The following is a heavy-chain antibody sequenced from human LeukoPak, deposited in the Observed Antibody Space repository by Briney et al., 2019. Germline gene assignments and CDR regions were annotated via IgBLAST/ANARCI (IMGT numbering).Heavy chain of an antibody. V-gene: IGHV1-24*01. J-gene: IGHJ4*02. CDR1: GYTLTELS. D-gene: IGHD3-16*02. CDR2: FDPGDGET. Sequence: GASVKVSCKVSGYTLTELSMHWVRQAPGKGLEWMGVFDPGDGETIYAQKFQGRVTMTEDTSTDTAYMELSSLRSEDTAVYYCATVPPPPHDYIWGSYRKVPPADWGQGTLVTVSS. CDR3: ATVPPPPHDYIWGSYRKVPPAD.